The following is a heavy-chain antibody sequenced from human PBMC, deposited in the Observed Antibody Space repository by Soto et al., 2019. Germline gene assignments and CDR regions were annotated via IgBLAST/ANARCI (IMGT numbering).Heavy chain of an antibody. CDR3: ARKEGYSSSSKQEYYFDY. D-gene: IGHD6-6*01. Sequence: GGSLRLSCATSGFTFRSYAMHWVRQTRGKGPEWVASISSTGSFIEYADSLKGRVTISRDNDKNSVYLQMVSLRAADSGVYYCARKEGYSSSSKQEYYFDYWGQGTLVTVSS. CDR2: ISSTGSFI. J-gene: IGHJ4*02. CDR1: GFTFRSYA. V-gene: IGHV3-21*06.